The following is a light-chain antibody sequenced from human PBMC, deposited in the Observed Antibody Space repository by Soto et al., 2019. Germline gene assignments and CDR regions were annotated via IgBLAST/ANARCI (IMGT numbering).Light chain of an antibody. CDR1: SSDVGSRNL. V-gene: IGLV2-23*02. J-gene: IGLJ3*02. CDR3: CSYAGSYTWV. CDR2: EVT. Sequence: QSVLTQPASVSGSPGQSITISCTGTSSDVGSRNLVSWYQQHPGKAPKLIIYEVTKWPSGVSNRFSGSKSGNTASLTIFGLQAEDEADYYCCSYAGSYTWVFGGGPKVTVL.